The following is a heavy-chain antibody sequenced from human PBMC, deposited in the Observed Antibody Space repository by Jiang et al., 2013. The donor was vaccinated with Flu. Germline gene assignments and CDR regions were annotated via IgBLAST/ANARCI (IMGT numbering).Heavy chain of an antibody. D-gene: IGHD3-3*01. J-gene: IGHJ6*02. V-gene: IGHV3-30*02. CDR3: AKSPRYYDFWSGMDV. Sequence: GRFTISRDNSKNTLYLQMNSLRAEDTAVYYCAKSPRYYDFWSGMDVWGQGTTVTVSS.